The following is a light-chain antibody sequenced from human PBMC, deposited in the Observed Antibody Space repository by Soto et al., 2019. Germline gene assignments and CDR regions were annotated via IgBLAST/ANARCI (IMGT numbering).Light chain of an antibody. CDR2: DNS. J-gene: IGLJ2*01. V-gene: IGLV1-51*01. Sequence: QSVLTQPPSMSAAPGQKVTISCSGSYSNVGNNFLSWYQQFPGTAPKLLIFDNSHRPSGIPDRFFGSKSGSSATLGITGPQTGDEAVYYCATWDTRLSAVVFGGGTKVTVL. CDR3: ATWDTRLSAVV. CDR1: YSNVGNNF.